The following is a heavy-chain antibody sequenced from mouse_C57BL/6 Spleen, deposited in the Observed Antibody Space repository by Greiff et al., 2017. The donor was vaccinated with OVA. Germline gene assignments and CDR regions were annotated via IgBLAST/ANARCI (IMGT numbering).Heavy chain of an antibody. Sequence: VQLQQPGTELVKPGASVKLSCKASGYTFTSYWMHWVKQRPGQGLEWIGRIDPEDGETKYAPKFQGKATITADTSSNTAYLQLSSLTSEDTAVYYCARSRAMDYWGQGTSVTVSS. CDR2: IDPEDGET. CDR1: GYTFTSYW. V-gene: IGHV14-2*01. J-gene: IGHJ4*01. CDR3: ARSRAMDY.